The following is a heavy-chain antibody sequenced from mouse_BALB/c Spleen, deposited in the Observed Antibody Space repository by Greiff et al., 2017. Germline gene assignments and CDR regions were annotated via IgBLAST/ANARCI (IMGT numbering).Heavy chain of an antibody. CDR1: GYTFTDYW. CDR2: IDTSDSYT. J-gene: IGHJ4*01. D-gene: IGHD2-4*01. CDR3: ARSGDYEGYAMDY. Sequence: QVQLQQPGAELVMPGASVKMSCKASGYTFTDYWMHWVKQRPGQGLEWIGAIDTSDSYTSYNQKFKGKATLTVDESSSTAYMQLSSLTSEDSAVYYCARSGDYEGYAMDYWGQGTSVTVSS. V-gene: IGHV1-69*01.